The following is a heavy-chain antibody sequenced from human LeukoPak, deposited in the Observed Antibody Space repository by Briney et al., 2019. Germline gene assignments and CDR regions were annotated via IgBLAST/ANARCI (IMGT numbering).Heavy chain of an antibody. CDR2: IIPIFGTA. D-gene: IGHD3-22*01. V-gene: IGHV1-69*05. CDR1: GGTFSSYA. Sequence: SVKVSCKASGGTFSSYAISWVRQAPGQGLEWMGGIIPIFGTANYAQKFQGRVTMTRDTSTSTVYMELSSLRSEDTAVYYCGSGYYYEYWGQGTLVTVSS. CDR3: GSGYYYEY. J-gene: IGHJ4*02.